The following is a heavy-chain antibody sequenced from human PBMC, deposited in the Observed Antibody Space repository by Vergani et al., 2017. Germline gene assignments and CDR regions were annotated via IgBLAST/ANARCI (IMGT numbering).Heavy chain of an antibody. Sequence: QVQLVQSGAEVKKPGSSVKVSCKASGGTFSSYAISWVRQAPGQGLEWMGRIIPILGIANYAQKFQGRVTITADKSTSTAYMGLSSLRSEDTAVYYCARAISPCDFWSCDVFDYWGQGTLVTVSS. D-gene: IGHD3-3*01. V-gene: IGHV1-69*04. CDR1: GGTFSSYA. CDR2: IIPILGIA. CDR3: ARAISPCDFWSCDVFDY. J-gene: IGHJ4*02.